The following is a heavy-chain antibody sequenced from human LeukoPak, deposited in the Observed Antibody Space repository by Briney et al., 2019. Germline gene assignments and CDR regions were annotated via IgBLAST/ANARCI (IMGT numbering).Heavy chain of an antibody. Sequence: SQTLSLTCTVSGGSIISGSYYWSWIRQPAGKGLEWIGRIYTSGSTNYNPSLKSRVTISVDTSKNQFSLKLSSVTAADTAVYYCARVPHQYYYALEEHWGQGTLVTVSS. CDR3: ARVPHQYYYALEEH. J-gene: IGHJ1*01. CDR1: GGSIISGSYY. CDR2: IYTSGST. V-gene: IGHV4-61*02. D-gene: IGHD3-10*01.